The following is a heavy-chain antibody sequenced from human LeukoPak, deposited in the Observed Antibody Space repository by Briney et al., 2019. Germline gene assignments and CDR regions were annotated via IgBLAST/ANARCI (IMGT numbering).Heavy chain of an antibody. J-gene: IGHJ4*02. V-gene: IGHV3-33*01. D-gene: IGHD5-18*01. Sequence: GRSLRLSCAASGFTFSSYGMHWVRQAPGKGLEWVAVIWYDGSNKYYADSVKGRFTISRDNSKNMLYLQMNSLRAEDTAVYYCARARGTAIHDYWGQGTLVTVSS. CDR1: GFTFSSYG. CDR2: IWYDGSNK. CDR3: ARARGTAIHDY.